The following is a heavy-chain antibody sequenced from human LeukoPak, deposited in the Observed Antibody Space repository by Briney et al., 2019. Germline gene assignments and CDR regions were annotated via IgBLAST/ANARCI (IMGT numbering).Heavy chain of an antibody. CDR2: ICDSCNTN. D-gene: IGHD3-22*01. J-gene: IGHJ4*02. CDR1: EFDFSSHA. Sequence: GGSLRLSCAASEFDFSSHAMNWVRQAPGKGLEWISYICDSCNTNYYADSVKGRFTISRGNVKNSLYLQMNSLRAEDTAVYYCAREHYDSSFDYWGQGTLVTVSS. CDR3: AREHYDSSFDY. V-gene: IGHV3-48*01.